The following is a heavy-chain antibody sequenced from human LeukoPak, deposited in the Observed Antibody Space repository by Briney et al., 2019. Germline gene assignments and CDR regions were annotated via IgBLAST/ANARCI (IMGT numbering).Heavy chain of an antibody. CDR1: GFTFSSYA. D-gene: IGHD2-15*01. J-gene: IGHJ1*01. CDR3: ARGEVDCSGGSCYSAEYFQH. CDR2: ISYDGSNK. V-gene: IGHV3-30*04. Sequence: GGSLRLSCAASGFTFSSYAMHWVRQALGKGLEWVAVISYDGSNKYYADSVKGRFTNSRDNSKNTLYLQMNSLRAEDTAVYYCARGEVDCSGGSCYSAEYFQHWGQGTLVTVSS.